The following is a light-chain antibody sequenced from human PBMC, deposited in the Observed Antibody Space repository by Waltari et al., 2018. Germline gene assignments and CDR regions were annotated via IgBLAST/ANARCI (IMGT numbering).Light chain of an antibody. CDR2: AAS. CDR3: QQTYSQIT. CDR1: QSIDRH. V-gene: IGKV1-39*01. J-gene: IGKJ5*01. Sequence: DIQLTQSPSSLSASVGDRVSITCRASQSIDRHFNWYQQKPGKAPRLLIYAASTLQTGVPSRFSGSGSETDFTLTISSLQPEDFAAYYCQQTYSQITFGQGTRLEIK.